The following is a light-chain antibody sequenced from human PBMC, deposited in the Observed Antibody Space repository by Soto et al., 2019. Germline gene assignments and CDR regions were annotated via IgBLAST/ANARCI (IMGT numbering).Light chain of an antibody. V-gene: IGLV2-14*01. Sequence: QSVLTQPASVSGSPGQSITISCTGTSSDVGGYNYVSWYQQHPGKAPKFMIYDVSNRHSGVSNRFSGSKSGNTASLTISGLQAEDEADYYCCSYTASNTRQIVFVTGTKVTVL. CDR3: CSYTASNTRQIV. CDR2: DVS. J-gene: IGLJ1*01. CDR1: SSDVGGYNY.